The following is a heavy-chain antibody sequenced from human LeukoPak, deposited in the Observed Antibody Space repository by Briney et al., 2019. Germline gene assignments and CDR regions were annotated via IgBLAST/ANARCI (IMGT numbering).Heavy chain of an antibody. CDR3: ARASYDFGGGGIFDY. V-gene: IGHV4-59*08. D-gene: IGHD3-3*01. J-gene: IGHJ4*02. CDR1: GGSISSYY. CDR2: IYYSGST. Sequence: SETLSLTCTVSGGSISSYYWSWIRQPPGKGLEWIGYIYYSGSTNYNPSLKSRVTISVDTSKNQFSLKLSSVTAADTAVYYCARASYDFGGGGIFDYWGQGTLVTVSS.